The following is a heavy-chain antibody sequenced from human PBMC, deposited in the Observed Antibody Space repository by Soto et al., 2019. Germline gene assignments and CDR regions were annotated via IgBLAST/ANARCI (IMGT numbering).Heavy chain of an antibody. D-gene: IGHD2-2*01. Sequence: GGSLRLSCEASGFTYSRYAMSWVRQAPGKGLEWVSVISGSGATIYYAGSVKGRFSISRDSLKNTVYLQMNSLRPEDTAVYYCAKDQVEYCSAASCFGAFDYWGQGTLVTVSS. CDR2: ISGSGATI. CDR1: GFTYSRYA. V-gene: IGHV3-23*01. J-gene: IGHJ4*02. CDR3: AKDQVEYCSAASCFGAFDY.